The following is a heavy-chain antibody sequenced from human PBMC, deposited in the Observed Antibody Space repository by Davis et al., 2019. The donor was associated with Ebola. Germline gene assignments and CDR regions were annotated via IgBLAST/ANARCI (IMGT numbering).Heavy chain of an antibody. Sequence: SCAISGDSVSSNSAAWNWIRQSPSRGLEWLGRTYYRSKWYNDYAVSVKSRITINPDTSKNQFSLQLNSVTAADTAVYYCARAGWFGENYYYYGMDVWGQGTTVTVSS. V-gene: IGHV6-1*01. CDR3: ARAGWFGENYYYYGMDV. CDR1: GDSVSSNSAA. J-gene: IGHJ6*02. CDR2: TYYRSKWYN. D-gene: IGHD3-10*01.